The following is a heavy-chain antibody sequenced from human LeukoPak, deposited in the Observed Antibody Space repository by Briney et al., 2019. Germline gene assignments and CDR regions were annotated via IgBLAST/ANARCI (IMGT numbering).Heavy chain of an antibody. Sequence: SETLSLTCTVSGGSISSGSYYWSWIRQPAGKGLEWIGRIYTSGSTNYNPSLKSRVTISVDRSKNQFSLKLSSVTAADTAVYYCARVFDIWGQGTMVTVSS. CDR2: IYTSGST. V-gene: IGHV4-61*02. CDR1: GGSISSGSYY. CDR3: ARVFDI. J-gene: IGHJ3*02.